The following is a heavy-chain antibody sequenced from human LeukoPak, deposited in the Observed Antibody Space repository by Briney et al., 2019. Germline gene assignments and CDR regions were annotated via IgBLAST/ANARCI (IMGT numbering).Heavy chain of an antibody. Sequence: SETLSLTCTVSGGSISSSSYYWGWIRQPPGKGLEWIGNIYYSGSTYYNPSLKSRVTILVDTSKNQFSLKLSSVTAADTAVYYCARRGYSSSWYSWYFDYWGQGTLVTVSS. V-gene: IGHV4-39*07. J-gene: IGHJ4*02. D-gene: IGHD6-13*01. CDR3: ARRGYSSSWYSWYFDY. CDR1: GGSISSSSYY. CDR2: IYYSGST.